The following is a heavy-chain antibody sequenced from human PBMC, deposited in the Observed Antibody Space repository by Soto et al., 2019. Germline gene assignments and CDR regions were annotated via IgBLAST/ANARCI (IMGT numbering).Heavy chain of an antibody. V-gene: IGHV4-31*03. CDR1: GGSISSGGYY. J-gene: IGHJ5*02. CDR2: IYYSGST. D-gene: IGHD3-10*01. Sequence: SETLSLTYTVSGGSISSGGYYWSWIRQHPGKGLEWIGYIYYSGSTYYNPSLKSRVTISVDTSKNQFSLKLSSVTAADTAVYYCARDRRGFLDPWGQGTLVTVSS. CDR3: ARDRRGFLDP.